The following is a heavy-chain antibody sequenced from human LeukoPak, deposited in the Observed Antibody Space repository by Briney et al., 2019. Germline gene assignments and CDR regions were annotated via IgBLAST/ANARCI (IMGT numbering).Heavy chain of an antibody. CDR2: IYTSGST. D-gene: IGHD5-12*01. Sequence: SETLSLTCTVSGGSISSGSYYWSWIRQPAGKGLEWIGRIYTSGSTNYNPSLKSRVTISVDTSKNQFSLKLSSVTAADTAVYYCAREYSGYDPDFDHYYYYYMDVWGKGTTVTVSS. J-gene: IGHJ6*03. CDR1: GGSISSGSYY. CDR3: AREYSGYDPDFDHYYYYYMDV. V-gene: IGHV4-61*02.